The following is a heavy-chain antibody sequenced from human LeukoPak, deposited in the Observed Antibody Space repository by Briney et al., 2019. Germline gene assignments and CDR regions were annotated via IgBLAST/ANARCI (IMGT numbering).Heavy chain of an antibody. Sequence: PGGSLRLSCAASGXTFSSYWMHWVRQAPGKGLVWVSRISGDGSSTNYADSVKGRFTISRDSAKNTLYLQMNSLRAEDTAVYYCVRDVGGSSFDYWGQGTLVTVSS. V-gene: IGHV3-74*01. D-gene: IGHD3-16*01. J-gene: IGHJ4*02. CDR2: ISGDGSST. CDR3: VRDVGGSSFDY. CDR1: GXTFSSYW.